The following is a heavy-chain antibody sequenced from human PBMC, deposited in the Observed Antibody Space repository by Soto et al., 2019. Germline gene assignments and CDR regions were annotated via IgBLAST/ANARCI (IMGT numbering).Heavy chain of an antibody. CDR3: TRHAIGVVVPAAIRN. D-gene: IGHD2-15*01. V-gene: IGHV4-39*01. J-gene: IGHJ4*02. Sequence: SETLSLTCGASGGSIGSSSYYWDWIRQPPGKGLEWIGTIYYTGTSNYNPSLKSRVTISVDTSKNQFSLKLSSVTAADTAVYYCTRHAIGVVVPAAIRNWGQGSLVTVSS. CDR2: IYYTGTS. CDR1: GGSIGSSSYY.